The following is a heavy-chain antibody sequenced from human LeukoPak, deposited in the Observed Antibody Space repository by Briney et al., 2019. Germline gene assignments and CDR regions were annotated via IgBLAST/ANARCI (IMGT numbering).Heavy chain of an antibody. Sequence: SETLSLTCAVYGGSFSGYYWSWIRQPPGKGLEWIGEINHSGSTNYNPSLKSRVTISVDTSKNQFSLKLSSVTAADTAVYYCARSFGYSYRGYDYWGQGTLVTVSS. CDR1: GGSFSGYY. CDR3: ARSFGYSYRGYDY. V-gene: IGHV4-34*01. CDR2: INHSGST. D-gene: IGHD5-18*01. J-gene: IGHJ4*02.